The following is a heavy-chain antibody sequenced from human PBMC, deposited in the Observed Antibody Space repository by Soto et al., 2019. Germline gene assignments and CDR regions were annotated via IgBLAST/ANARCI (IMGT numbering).Heavy chain of an antibody. D-gene: IGHD1-1*01. V-gene: IGHV3-21*01. CDR3: ARDTPLLHAEEPTRYYCYGLEF. J-gene: IGHJ6*02. Sequence: GKGLEWVSSISSSSSYICYADSVKGRFTISRDNAKNSLYLQMNSLRAEDTAVYYCARDTPLLHAEEPTRYYCYGLEFLVQGSTDTV. CDR2: ISSSSSYI.